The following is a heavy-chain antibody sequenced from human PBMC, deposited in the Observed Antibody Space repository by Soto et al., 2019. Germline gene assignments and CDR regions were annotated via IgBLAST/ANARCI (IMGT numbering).Heavy chain of an antibody. CDR2: IKQDGSEK. CDR3: ARGSSSGWYGRCAFDI. J-gene: IGHJ3*02. CDR1: GFTFSSYW. V-gene: IGHV3-7*03. Sequence: SGGSLRLSCAASGFTFSSYWMSWVRQAPGKGLEWVANIKQDGSEKYYVDSVKGRFTISRDNAKNSLYLQMNSLRAEDTAVYYCARGSSSGWYGRCAFDIWGQGTMVTVSS. D-gene: IGHD6-19*01.